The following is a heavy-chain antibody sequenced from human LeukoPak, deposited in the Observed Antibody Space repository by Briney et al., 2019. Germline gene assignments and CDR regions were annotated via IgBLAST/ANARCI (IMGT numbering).Heavy chain of an antibody. V-gene: IGHV3-11*04. Sequence: GGSLRLSCAASGFTFSDYYMSWIRQAPGKGLEWVSYISTSGTTMYYADSVKGRFTISRDNAKNSLYLQMNSLRGEDTAVYYCASPLGYCSSTSCYTSDAFDIWGQGTMVAVSS. D-gene: IGHD2-2*02. CDR3: ASPLGYCSSTSCYTSDAFDI. J-gene: IGHJ3*02. CDR2: ISTSGTTM. CDR1: GFTFSDYY.